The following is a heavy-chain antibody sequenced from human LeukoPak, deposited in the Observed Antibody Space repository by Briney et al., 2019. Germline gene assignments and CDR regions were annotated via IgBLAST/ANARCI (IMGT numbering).Heavy chain of an antibody. CDR2: IDPSDSYA. V-gene: IGHV5-10-1*01. CDR1: GYSLRHYW. Sequence: GESLKISCKGSGYSLRHYWISWVRQMPGKGLEWMGRIDPSDSYANYSPSFQGHVTISADKSLSTAYLQWGTLRASDTAMYYCARQYHYDSSGYPYAFEIWGPGTLVTVSS. J-gene: IGHJ3*02. D-gene: IGHD3-22*01. CDR3: ARQYHYDSSGYPYAFEI.